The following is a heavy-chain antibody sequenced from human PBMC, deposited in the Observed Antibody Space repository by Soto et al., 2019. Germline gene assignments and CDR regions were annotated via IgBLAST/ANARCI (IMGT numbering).Heavy chain of an antibody. CDR3: ARLRSKYYDILTSSPPFDY. CDR2: ISSSSSYI. D-gene: IGHD3-9*01. CDR1: GFTFSSYS. Sequence: GGSLRLSCAASGFTFSSYSMNWVRQAPGKGLEWVSSISSSSSYIYYADSVKGRFTISRDNAKNSLYLQRNSLRAEDTAVYYCARLRSKYYDILTSSPPFDYWGQGTLVTVSS. J-gene: IGHJ4*02. V-gene: IGHV3-21*01.